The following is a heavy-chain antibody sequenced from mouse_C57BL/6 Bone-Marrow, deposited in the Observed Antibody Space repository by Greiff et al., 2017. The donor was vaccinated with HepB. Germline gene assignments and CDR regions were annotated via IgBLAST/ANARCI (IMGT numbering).Heavy chain of an antibody. V-gene: IGHV7-3*01. CDR2: IRNKANGYTT. J-gene: IGHJ2*01. CDR3: ASGGYYYSVDY. Sequence: EVMLVESGGGLVQPGGSLSLSCAASGFTFTDYYMSWVRQPPGKALEWLGFIRNKANGYTTEYSASVKGRFTISRDNSQSILYLQMNALRAEDSATYYCASGGYYYSVDYWGQGTTLTVSS. D-gene: IGHD2-3*01. CDR1: GFTFTDYY.